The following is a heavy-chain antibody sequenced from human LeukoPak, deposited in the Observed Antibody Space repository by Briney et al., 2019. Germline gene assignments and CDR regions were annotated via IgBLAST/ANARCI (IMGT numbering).Heavy chain of an antibody. CDR3: ARGWELTENGAFDI. CDR2: INPNSGDT. V-gene: IGHV1-2*02. CDR1: GYTFTDYY. D-gene: IGHD1-26*01. J-gene: IGHJ3*02. Sequence: ASVKVSCKASGYTFTDYYMHWVRQAPGQGLEWMGWINPNSGDTKYEQKFQGRVTMTRDTSISTAYMELSRLRSDDTAVYFCARGWELTENGAFDIWGQGTMVTVSS.